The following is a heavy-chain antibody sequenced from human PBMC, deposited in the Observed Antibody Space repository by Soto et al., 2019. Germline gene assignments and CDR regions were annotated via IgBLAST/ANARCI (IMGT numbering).Heavy chain of an antibody. J-gene: IGHJ4*02. CDR1: GGSISSYF. CDR3: ARDLAAVPRAFDY. Sequence: SETLSLTCTVSGGSISSYFYIWVRQPPGKGLEWIGSVYYTGTTDYNPTLKSRVTISVDTSKTQFSLNLRSVTAADTAVYYCARDLAAVPRAFDYWGRGTLVTVSS. D-gene: IGHD6-13*01. CDR2: VYYTGTT. V-gene: IGHV4-59*01.